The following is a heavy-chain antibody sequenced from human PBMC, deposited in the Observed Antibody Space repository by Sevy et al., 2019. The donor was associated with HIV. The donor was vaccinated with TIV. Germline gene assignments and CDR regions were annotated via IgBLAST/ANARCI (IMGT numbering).Heavy chain of an antibody. J-gene: IGHJ4*02. D-gene: IGHD6-19*01. V-gene: IGHV3-30-3*01. CDR2: ISYDGSNK. CDR1: GFTFSSYA. Sequence: GGSLRLSCAASGFTFSSYAMHWVRQAPGKGLEWVAVISYDGSNKYYADSVKGRFTISRDNSKNTLYLQMNSLRAEDTAVYYCANSHSSGWYTIDYWGQGTLVTVSS. CDR3: ANSHSSGWYTIDY.